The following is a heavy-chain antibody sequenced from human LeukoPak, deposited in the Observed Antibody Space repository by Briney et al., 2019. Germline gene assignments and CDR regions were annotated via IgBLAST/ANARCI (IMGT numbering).Heavy chain of an antibody. CDR3: ARGSATMVRGVLAYYYYMDV. Sequence: ASVKVSCKASGYTFTSYDINWVRQATGQGLEWMGRMNPNSGNTGYAQKFQGRVTITRNTSISTAYMELSSLRSEDTAVYYCARGSATMVRGVLAYYYYMDVWGKGTTVTVSS. V-gene: IGHV1-8*03. CDR1: GYTFTSYD. D-gene: IGHD3-10*01. J-gene: IGHJ6*03. CDR2: MNPNSGNT.